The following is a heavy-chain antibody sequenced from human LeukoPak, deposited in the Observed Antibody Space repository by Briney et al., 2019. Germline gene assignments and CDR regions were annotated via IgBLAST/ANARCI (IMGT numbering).Heavy chain of an antibody. D-gene: IGHD3-10*01. CDR2: IYYSGST. V-gene: IGHV4-59*08. CDR1: GGSISSYY. CDR3: TRSGSYGDDAFDI. J-gene: IGHJ3*02. Sequence: SETLSLTCTVSGGSISSYYWSWIRQPPGKGLEWIGYIYYSGSTNYNPSLKSRVTISVDTSKNQFPLKLSSVTAADTAVYYCTRSGSYGDDAFDIWGQGTMVTVSS.